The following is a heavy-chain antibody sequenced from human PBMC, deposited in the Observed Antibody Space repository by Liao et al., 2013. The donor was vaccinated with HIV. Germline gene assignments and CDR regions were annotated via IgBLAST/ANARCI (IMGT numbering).Heavy chain of an antibody. CDR2: INHSGST. V-gene: IGHV4-34*01. CDR3: ARDLEGLRLGELSLGY. J-gene: IGHJ4*02. D-gene: IGHD3-16*01. Sequence: QVQLQQWGAGLLKPSETLSLTCAVSGGSFSAYYWSWIRQPPGKGLEWIGEINHSGSTNYNPSLKSRVTISFDMSKNQFSLKLSSVTAADTAVYYCARDLEGLRLGELSLGYWGQGTLVTVSS. CDR1: GGSFSAYY.